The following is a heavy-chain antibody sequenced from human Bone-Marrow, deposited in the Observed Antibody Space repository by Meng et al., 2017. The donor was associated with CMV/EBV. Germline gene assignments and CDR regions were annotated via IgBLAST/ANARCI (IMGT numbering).Heavy chain of an antibody. D-gene: IGHD2/OR15-2a*01. CDR3: ARDLLGFNGMDV. CDR1: GGSISSSSYY. V-gene: IGHV4-39*07. Sequence: SETLSLTCTVSGGSISSSSYYWGWIRQPPGKGLEWIGSIYYSGSTYYNPSLKSRVTISVDTSKNQFSLKLSSVTAADTAVYYCARDLLGFNGMDVWGQGTTVTVSS. J-gene: IGHJ6*02. CDR2: IYYSGST.